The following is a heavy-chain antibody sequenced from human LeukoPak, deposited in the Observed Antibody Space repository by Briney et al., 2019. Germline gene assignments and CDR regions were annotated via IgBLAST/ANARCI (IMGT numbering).Heavy chain of an antibody. CDR3: ARGDYIKEAYYYYMDV. Sequence: PSETLSLTCTVSGGSISSGSYYWSWIRQPAGKGLEWIGRIYTSGSTNYNPSLKSRVTISVDTSKNQFSLKLSSVTAADTAVYYCARGDYIKEAYYYYMDVWGKGTTVTISS. V-gene: IGHV4-61*02. CDR1: GGSISSGSYY. D-gene: IGHD4/OR15-4a*01. J-gene: IGHJ6*03. CDR2: IYTSGST.